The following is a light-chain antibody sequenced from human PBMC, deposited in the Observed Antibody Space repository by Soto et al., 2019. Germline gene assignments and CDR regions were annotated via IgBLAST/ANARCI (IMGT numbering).Light chain of an antibody. CDR2: KAS. Sequence: DLQMTQSPSTLSSSLGDRVTITCRASQSISSWLAWYQQKPGKAPKLLIYKASSLESGVPSRFRGSGSGTEFTLTISSLQPDDFATYYCQQYNSYSPWTCGQGTKVDIK. V-gene: IGKV1-5*03. CDR1: QSISSW. CDR3: QQYNSYSPWT. J-gene: IGKJ1*01.